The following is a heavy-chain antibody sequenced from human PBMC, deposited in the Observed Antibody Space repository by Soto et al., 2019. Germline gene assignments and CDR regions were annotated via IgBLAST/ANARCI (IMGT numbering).Heavy chain of an antibody. V-gene: IGHV4-31*02. Sequence: SETLSLTWTVSGGSISSGGYYWSWIRQHPGKGLEWIGYIYYSGSTYYNPSLKSRVTISVDTSKNQFSLKLSSVTAADTAVYYCASKTGEDSGAFDIWGQGTMVTVS. CDR2: IYYSGST. D-gene: IGHD3-10*01. J-gene: IGHJ3*02. CDR1: GGSISSGGYY. CDR3: ASKTGEDSGAFDI.